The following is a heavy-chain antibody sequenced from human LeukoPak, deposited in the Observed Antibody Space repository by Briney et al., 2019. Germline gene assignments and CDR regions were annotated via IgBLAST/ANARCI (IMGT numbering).Heavy chain of an antibody. CDR3: ATIGDRRSGELYRIDY. D-gene: IGHD1-26*01. CDR2: ISYDGSNK. CDR1: GFTFSSFA. Sequence: GGSLRLSCAASGFTFSSFAVHWVRQAPGKGLEWVAVISYDGSNKYYSDSVKGRFTISRDNSKNTLFLQMNSLRAEDAAVYYCATIGDRRSGELYRIDYWGQGTPVTVSS. J-gene: IGHJ4*02. V-gene: IGHV3-30-3*01.